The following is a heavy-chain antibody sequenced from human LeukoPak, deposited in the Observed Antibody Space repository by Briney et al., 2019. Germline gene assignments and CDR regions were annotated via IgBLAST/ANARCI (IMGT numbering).Heavy chain of an antibody. CDR2: VYYTGST. J-gene: IGHJ4*02. D-gene: IGHD1-1*01. V-gene: IGHV4-61*01. CDR3: ARDQDGTTYLDY. Sequence: SETLSLTCTVSGGSVSSDSYYWSWIRHPPGKGLEWIGYVYYTGSTKDNPSLKSRVTISVDTSKNQFSLKLSSVTAADTAVYYCARDQDGTTYLDYWGQGTLVTVSS. CDR1: GGSVSSDSYY.